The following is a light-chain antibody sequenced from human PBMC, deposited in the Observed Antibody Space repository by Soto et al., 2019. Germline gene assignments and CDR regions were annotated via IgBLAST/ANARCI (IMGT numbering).Light chain of an antibody. CDR3: QQSYSVPT. V-gene: IGKV1-39*01. Sequence: DIQLTQSPSCLSASVGDRVTITCRASQSINSHLNWYQQKPGKAPKFLIYATSNLQSGVPSRSSGSGSGTDFTLTISSLQPEDFATYYCQQSYSVPTFGQGTKVDIK. CDR2: ATS. J-gene: IGKJ1*01. CDR1: QSINSH.